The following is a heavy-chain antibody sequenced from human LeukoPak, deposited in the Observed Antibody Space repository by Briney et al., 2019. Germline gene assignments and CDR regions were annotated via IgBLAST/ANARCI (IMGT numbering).Heavy chain of an antibody. CDR3: ARDVGAPARDAFDI. V-gene: IGHV3-53*01. D-gene: IGHD1-26*01. CDR1: GFTVSSNY. CDR2: IYSGGST. J-gene: IGHJ3*02. Sequence: PGGSLRLSCAASGFTVSSNYMSWVRQAPGKGLEWVSVIYSGGSTYYADSVRGRFTISRDNAKNSLYLQMNSLRAEDTAVYYCARDVGAPARDAFDIWGQGTMVTVSS.